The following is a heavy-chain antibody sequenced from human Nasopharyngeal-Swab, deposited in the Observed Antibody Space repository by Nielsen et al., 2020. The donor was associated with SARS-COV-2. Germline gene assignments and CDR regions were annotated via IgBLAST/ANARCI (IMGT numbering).Heavy chain of an antibody. Sequence: GESLKISCVASGFTFSDYGIQWVRQAPGKGLEWVGVVSSDGSNKYYSDSAKGRFALSRDNSKNTVDLQMNSLTAEDTAVYYCAAGTWYRGGYDAFDVWGQGTVVTVSS. CDR2: VSSDGSNK. D-gene: IGHD6-25*01. J-gene: IGHJ3*01. CDR3: AAGTWYRGGYDAFDV. CDR1: GFTFSDYG. V-gene: IGHV3-30*03.